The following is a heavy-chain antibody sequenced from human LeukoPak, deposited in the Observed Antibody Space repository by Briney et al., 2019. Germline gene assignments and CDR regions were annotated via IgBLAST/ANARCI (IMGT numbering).Heavy chain of an antibody. CDR1: GFTFSNFH. D-gene: IGHD3-22*01. V-gene: IGHV3-30*02. Sequence: QSGGSLRLSCATSGFTFSNFHMHWVRQAPGKGLEWVAYLRHDERSEYYGDSVKGRFTISRDNSKNTLFLQMRSLRAEDTAIYYCASGDRSSWDGPAYFQDWGQGTLVTVSS. CDR3: ASGDRSSWDGPAYFQD. J-gene: IGHJ1*01. CDR2: LRHDERSE.